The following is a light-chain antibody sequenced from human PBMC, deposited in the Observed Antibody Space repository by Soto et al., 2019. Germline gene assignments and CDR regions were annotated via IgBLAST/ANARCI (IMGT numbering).Light chain of an antibody. V-gene: IGKV3-20*01. CDR3: QQYGNSPPFT. CDR2: GAS. J-gene: IGKJ3*01. CDR1: QSVSSSY. Sequence: EIVLTQSPGTLSLSPGERATLSCRASQSVSSSYLAWYQQKPGQAPRLLIYGASSRATGIPDRFSGSGSGTDFTFTISRLEPEDFPVYYCQQYGNSPPFTFGPGTKVDIK.